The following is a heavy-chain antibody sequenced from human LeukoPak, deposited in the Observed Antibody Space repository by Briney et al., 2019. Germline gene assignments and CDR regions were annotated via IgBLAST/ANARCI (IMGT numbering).Heavy chain of an antibody. V-gene: IGHV1-69*04. D-gene: IGHD2-2*01. CDR1: GGTFSSYA. J-gene: IGHJ4*02. Sequence: SSVKVSCKASGGTFSSYAISWVRQAAGQGLEWMGRIIPILGIANYAQKFQGRVTITADKSTSTAYMELSSLRSEDTAVYYCARDARSTSLGYWGQGTLVTVSS. CDR3: ARDARSTSLGY. CDR2: IIPILGIA.